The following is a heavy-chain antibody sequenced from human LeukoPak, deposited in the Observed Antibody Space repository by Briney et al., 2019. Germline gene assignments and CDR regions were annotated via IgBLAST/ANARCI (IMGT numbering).Heavy chain of an antibody. Sequence: GGSLRLSCATSGFTFNNAWMSWMRQAPGKGLEWVGRIKSKADGGTKDYAAPVKGRFTISREDSQNTLYLQMNNLRTEDTALYYCHTEGSWGQGTLVTVSS. CDR3: HTEGS. V-gene: IGHV3-15*01. CDR1: GFTFNNAW. CDR2: IKSKADGGTK. J-gene: IGHJ5*02.